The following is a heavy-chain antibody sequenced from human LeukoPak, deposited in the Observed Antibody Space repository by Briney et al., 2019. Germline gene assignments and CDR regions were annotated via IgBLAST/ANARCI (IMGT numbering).Heavy chain of an antibody. CDR3: ARGVRIAVAGYIDY. J-gene: IGHJ4*02. V-gene: IGHV3-21*01. Sequence: LSLTCTVSGGSISSSSYYWGWVRQAPGKGLEWVSSISSSSSYIYYADSVKGRFTISRDNAKNSLYLQMNSLRAEDTTVYYCARGVRIAVAGYIDYWGQGTLVTVSS. CDR2: ISSSSSYI. D-gene: IGHD6-19*01. CDR1: GGSISSSSYY.